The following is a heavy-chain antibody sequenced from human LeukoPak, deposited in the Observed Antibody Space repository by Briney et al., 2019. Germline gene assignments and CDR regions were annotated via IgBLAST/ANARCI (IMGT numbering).Heavy chain of an antibody. J-gene: IGHJ5*02. Sequence: ASVKVSCKASGCTFTSYGISWVRQAPGQGLEWMGWISAYNGNTNYAQKLQGRVTMTTDTSTSTAYMELRSLRSDDTAVYYCARCERTIFGVVPYNWFDPWGQGTLVTVSS. D-gene: IGHD3-3*01. CDR2: ISAYNGNT. CDR3: ARCERTIFGVVPYNWFDP. CDR1: GCTFTSYG. V-gene: IGHV1-18*01.